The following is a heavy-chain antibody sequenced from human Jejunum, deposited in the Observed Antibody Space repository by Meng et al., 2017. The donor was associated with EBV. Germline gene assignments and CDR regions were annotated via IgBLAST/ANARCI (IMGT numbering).Heavy chain of an antibody. CDR2: IYRGGGT. CDR3: AGNGYYALEY. J-gene: IGHJ4*02. V-gene: IGHV4-4*02. CDR1: GASISDHEW. D-gene: IGHD3-22*01. Sequence: VRPRVSGLRLAKLSWPLLLICGVSGASISDHEWWSWVRQPPGQGLEWLGEIYRGGGTNYNPSLESRVTISVDKSKNQFSLKLNSVTVADTAVYYCAGNGYYALEYWGPGILVTVSS.